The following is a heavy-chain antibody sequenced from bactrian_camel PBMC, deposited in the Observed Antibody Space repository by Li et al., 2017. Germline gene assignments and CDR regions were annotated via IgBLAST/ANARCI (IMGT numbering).Heavy chain of an antibody. J-gene: IGHJ4*01. V-gene: IGHV3S53*01. CDR3: AALCTDDVCQGDNRSRCAH. CDR2: FRTDGVT. D-gene: IGHD7*01. Sequence: HVQLVESGGGLVHAGGSLRLSCAISGSIFSGKSMSWIRQAPGKERERVATFRTDGVTRYDDSVKGRFTISKDKEKHTLSLQMSSLKPDDTAMYFCAALCTDDVCQGDNRSRCAHWGQGTQVTVS. CDR1: GSIFSGKS.